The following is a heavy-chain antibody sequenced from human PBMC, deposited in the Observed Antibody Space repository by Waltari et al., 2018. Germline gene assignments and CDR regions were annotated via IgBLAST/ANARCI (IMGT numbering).Heavy chain of an antibody. D-gene: IGHD2-2*01. CDR3: VRVVPANYFDY. J-gene: IGHJ4*02. V-gene: IGHV4-38-2*01. Sequence: QVQLQESGPGLVKPSETLSLTCAVPGYSISTGYYWGWIRQPPGKGLDWIGSIYHSGSSYSNPSLKSRVTISVDTSKNQFSLKLSSVTAADTAVYYCVRVVPANYFDYWGQGTLVTVSS. CDR2: IYHSGSS. CDR1: GYSISTGYY.